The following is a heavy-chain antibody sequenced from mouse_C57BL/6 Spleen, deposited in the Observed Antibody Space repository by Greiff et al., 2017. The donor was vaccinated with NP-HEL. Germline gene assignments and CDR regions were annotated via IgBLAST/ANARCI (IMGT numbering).Heavy chain of an antibody. Sequence: VQLQQSVAELVRPGASVKLSCTASGFNIKNTYMHWVKQRPEQGLEWIGRIDPANGNTKYAPKFQGKATITADTSSNTAYLQLSSLTSEDTAIYYCARSDFYYCSSSYTYYAMDYWGQGASVTVST. CDR2: IDPANGNT. D-gene: IGHD1-1*01. CDR1: GFNIKNTY. V-gene: IGHV14-3*01. J-gene: IGHJ4*01. CDR3: ARSDFYYCSSSYTYYAMDY.